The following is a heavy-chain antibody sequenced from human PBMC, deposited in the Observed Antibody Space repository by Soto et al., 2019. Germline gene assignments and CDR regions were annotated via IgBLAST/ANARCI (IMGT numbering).Heavy chain of an antibody. CDR2: IVVGSGNT. CDR3: AAGVVPAAMAYYYYYMDV. CDR1: GFTFTSSA. Sequence: GASVKVSCKASGFTFTSSAMQWVRQARGQRLEWIGWIVVGSGNTNYAQKFQERVTITRDMSTSTAYMELSSLRSEDTAVYYCAAGVVPAAMAYYYYYMDVWGKGTTVTV. V-gene: IGHV1-58*02. D-gene: IGHD2-2*01. J-gene: IGHJ6*03.